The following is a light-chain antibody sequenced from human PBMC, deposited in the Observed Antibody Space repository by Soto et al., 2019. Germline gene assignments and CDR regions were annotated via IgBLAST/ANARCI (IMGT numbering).Light chain of an antibody. J-gene: IGKJ2*01. CDR2: DAS. V-gene: IGKV1-5*01. CDR1: QSMSTW. CDR3: QQYNSYLSS. Sequence: DIPMTQSPSTVSASVGDRVTITCRASQSMSTWLAWYQQKPGKAPKLLIYDASTLQGGVPSRFSGSGSGTEFTLTISSLQPDDFATYYCQQYNSYLSSFGQGTKLEIK.